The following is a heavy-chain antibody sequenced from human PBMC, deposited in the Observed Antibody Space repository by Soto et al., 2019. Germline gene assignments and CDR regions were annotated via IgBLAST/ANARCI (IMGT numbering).Heavy chain of an antibody. CDR3: ARGHCTNGVCYTWGAY. Sequence: LSLTCAVYGGSFSGYYWSWIRQPPGKGLEWIGEINHSGSTNYNPSLKSRVTISVDTSKNQFSLKLSSVSAADTAVYYCARGHCTNGVCYTWGAYWGQGTLVTVSS. J-gene: IGHJ4*02. D-gene: IGHD2-8*01. CDR2: INHSGST. V-gene: IGHV4-34*01. CDR1: GGSFSGYY.